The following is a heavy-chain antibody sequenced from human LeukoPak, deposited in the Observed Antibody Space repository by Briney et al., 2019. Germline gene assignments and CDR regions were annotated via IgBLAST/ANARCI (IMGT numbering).Heavy chain of an antibody. Sequence: SETLSLTCIVSGYSITSGYYWGWIRQPPGKGLEWIGSIYHSGDTYYNPSLKSRVTISVDTSKNQFSLKLDSVTAADTAVYYCARVLSNDFWSGYAFDAFDIWGQGTMVTVSS. CDR2: IYHSGDT. CDR3: ARVLSNDFWSGYAFDAFDI. V-gene: IGHV4-38-2*02. CDR1: GYSITSGYY. J-gene: IGHJ3*02. D-gene: IGHD3-3*01.